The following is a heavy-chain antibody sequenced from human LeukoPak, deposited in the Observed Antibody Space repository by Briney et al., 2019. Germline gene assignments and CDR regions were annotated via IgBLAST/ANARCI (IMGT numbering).Heavy chain of an antibody. Sequence: PGGSLRLSCAASGFTFNRYAMHWVRQAPGKGLEWVGLISGDGITTYYLDSVKGRFTISRDNSKNSLYLHMSSLRSEDTALYYCAKDHVYGGADVWGQGTLVTVSS. CDR2: ISGDGITT. CDR1: GFTFNRYA. V-gene: IGHV3-43*02. J-gene: IGHJ4*02. CDR3: AKDHVYGGADV. D-gene: IGHD4-23*01.